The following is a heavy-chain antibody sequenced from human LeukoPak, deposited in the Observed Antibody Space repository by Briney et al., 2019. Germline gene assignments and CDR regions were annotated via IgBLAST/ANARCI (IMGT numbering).Heavy chain of an antibody. Sequence: PSQTLSLTCAVYGGSFSGYYWSWIRQPPGKGLEWIGEINHSGSTNYNPSLKSRVTISVDTSKNQFSLKLSSVTAADTAVYYCARLSSASPAFDYWGQGTLVTVSS. D-gene: IGHD2/OR15-2a*01. V-gene: IGHV4-34*01. CDR2: INHSGST. CDR1: GGSFSGYY. CDR3: ARLSSASPAFDY. J-gene: IGHJ4*02.